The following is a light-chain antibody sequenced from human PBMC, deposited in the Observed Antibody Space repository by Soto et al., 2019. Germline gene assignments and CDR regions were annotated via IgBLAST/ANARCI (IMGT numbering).Light chain of an antibody. V-gene: IGKV3-20*01. CDR1: QTVSISY. J-gene: IGKJ1*01. Sequence: EILLTQSPGTLSLSPGERATLSCRASQTVSISYLAWYQQKPGQAPRLVIYGASNRATGIPDRFSGSGSATDFTLTISRLEPEDFAVYYCQQYGVSPTFGQGTKVDI. CDR3: QQYGVSPT. CDR2: GAS.